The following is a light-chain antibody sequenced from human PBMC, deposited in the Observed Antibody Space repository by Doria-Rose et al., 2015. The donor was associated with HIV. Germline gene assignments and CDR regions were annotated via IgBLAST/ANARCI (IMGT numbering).Light chain of an antibody. Sequence: TQSPATLSLSPGERATLSCRASQSVGSYLAWYQQRPGQTPRPLIYDTSNRATGVPARFSGSGSGTDFTLTISSLEPEDFALYYCQQRDNWPPEFTFGPGTKVDI. J-gene: IGKJ3*01. V-gene: IGKV3-11*01. CDR1: QSVGSY. CDR3: QQRDNWPPEFT. CDR2: DTS.